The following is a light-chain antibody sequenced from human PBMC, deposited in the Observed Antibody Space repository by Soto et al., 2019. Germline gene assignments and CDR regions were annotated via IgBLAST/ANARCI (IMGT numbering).Light chain of an antibody. J-gene: IGKJ2*02. CDR1: QSISSY. Sequence: DIQMTQSPSSLSASVGDRVTITCRASQSISSYLNWYQQKQGKAPKLLIYAASSLQSGVPSRFSGSGSGTDFPLTISSLQPEDFAKYYCHQSYSTPCTFGQGTKLEIK. CDR2: AAS. CDR3: HQSYSTPCT. V-gene: IGKV1-39*01.